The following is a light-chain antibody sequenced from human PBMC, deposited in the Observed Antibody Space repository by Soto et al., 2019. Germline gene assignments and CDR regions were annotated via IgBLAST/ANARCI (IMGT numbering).Light chain of an antibody. CDR2: DAS. CDR3: QQYGTSPRT. V-gene: IGKV3-20*01. CDR1: QSVSSSY. J-gene: IGKJ1*01. Sequence: EIVLKQSPGTLSLSPGERATLSCRASQSVSSSYLAWYQQKPGQAPRLLIYDASSRATGIPDRFSGSGSGTDVTLTISRLEPEDFAVYYCQQYGTSPRTFGQGTKVEIK.